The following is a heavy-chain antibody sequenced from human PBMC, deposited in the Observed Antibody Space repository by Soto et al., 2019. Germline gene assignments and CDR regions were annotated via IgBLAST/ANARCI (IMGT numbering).Heavy chain of an antibody. V-gene: IGHV3-7*01. CDR3: ARDGSNAFDI. CDR2: IKQDGSEK. Sequence: PGGSLRLSCAACGFTFSSYWMSWVRQAPGKGLEWVANIKQDGSEKYYVDSVKGRFTISRDNAKNSLYLQMNSLRAEDTAVYYCARDGSNAFDIWGQGTMVTVSS. J-gene: IGHJ3*02. CDR1: GFTFSSYW.